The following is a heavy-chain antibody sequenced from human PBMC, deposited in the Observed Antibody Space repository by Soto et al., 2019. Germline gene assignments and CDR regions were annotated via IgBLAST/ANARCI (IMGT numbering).Heavy chain of an antibody. J-gene: IGHJ4*02. CDR3: AKGPHSSGWHYFDY. Sequence: PRGSLRVSCAFSGITLSSYAMTWVRQAPGKGLEWVSTVSGSGTKTNYVDSVKGRFTVSRDNSENTLFLQMISLRADDTAIYYRAKGPHSSGWHYFDYWGQGTMVTVSS. V-gene: IGHV3-23*01. CDR2: VSGSGTKT. D-gene: IGHD6-19*01. CDR1: GITLSSYA.